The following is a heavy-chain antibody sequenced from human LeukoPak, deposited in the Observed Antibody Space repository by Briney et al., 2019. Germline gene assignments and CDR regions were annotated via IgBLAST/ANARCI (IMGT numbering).Heavy chain of an antibody. V-gene: IGHV3-11*03. J-gene: IGHJ3*02. Sequence: GGSLRLSCAASGFSFSDYYMNWIRQAPGKGREWVSYISSSATYTDYAESVKGRFTVSRDNAKNSLYLQMNSLRAEDTAVYYCARSFYDFLNGPYEEAFDMWGQGTMVTVSS. CDR1: GFSFSDYY. D-gene: IGHD3-3*01. CDR2: ISSSATYT. CDR3: ARSFYDFLNGPYEEAFDM.